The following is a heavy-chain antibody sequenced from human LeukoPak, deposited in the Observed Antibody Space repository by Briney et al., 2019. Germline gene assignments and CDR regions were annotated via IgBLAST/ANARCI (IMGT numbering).Heavy chain of an antibody. V-gene: IGHV3-33*01. CDR2: IWSYGSNK. Sequence: GGSLRLSCAAFGFTFSTYGMHWVRQAPGKGLEWVAVIWSYGSNKYYADSVKGRFTISRDNSKNTLYLQMNSLRAEDTALYYCARDRAISPFDYWGQGTLVTVSS. CDR3: ARDRAISPFDY. J-gene: IGHJ4*02. CDR1: GFTFSTYG.